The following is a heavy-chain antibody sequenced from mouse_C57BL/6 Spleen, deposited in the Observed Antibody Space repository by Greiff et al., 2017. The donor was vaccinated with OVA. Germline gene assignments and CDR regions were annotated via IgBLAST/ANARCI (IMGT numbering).Heavy chain of an antibody. V-gene: IGHV3-6*01. CDR1: GYSITSGYY. CDR2: ISYDGSN. J-gene: IGHJ2*01. D-gene: IGHD4-1*01. Sequence: EVKLMESGPGLVKPSQSLSLTCSVTGYSITSGYYWNWIRQFPGNKLEWMGYISYDGSNNYNPSLKNRISITRDTSKNQFFLKLNSVTTEDTATYYCARDGGLGYFDYWGQGTTLTVSS. CDR3: ARDGGLGYFDY.